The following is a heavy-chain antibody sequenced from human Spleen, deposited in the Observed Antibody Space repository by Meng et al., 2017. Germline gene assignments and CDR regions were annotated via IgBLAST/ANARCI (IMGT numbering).Heavy chain of an antibody. D-gene: IGHD2-2*01. J-gene: IGHJ4*02. Sequence: ASVKVSCKASGYTFTSYAMNWVRQAPGQGLEWMGWIKTNTGNPTYAQGFTGRFVFSLDTSVTTAYLQINSLQTEDTAVYYCARKAGNCISTTCYSLDYWGQGTLVTVSS. CDR2: IKTNTGNP. CDR1: GYTFTSYA. V-gene: IGHV7-4-1*02. CDR3: ARKAGNCISTTCYSLDY.